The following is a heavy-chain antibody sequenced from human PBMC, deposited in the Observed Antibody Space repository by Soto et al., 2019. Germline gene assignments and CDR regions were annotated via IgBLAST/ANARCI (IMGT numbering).Heavy chain of an antibody. D-gene: IGHD3-10*01. CDR2: INPNSGGT. Sequence: ASVKVSCKASGYTFTGYYMHWLRQAPGQGLEWMGWINPNSGGTNYAQKFQGWVTMTRDTSISTAYMELSRLRSDDTAVYYCARAAYYGSGRYYNVDYYYYMDVWGKGTTVTVSS. CDR1: GYTFTGYY. CDR3: ARAAYYGSGRYYNVDYYYYMDV. V-gene: IGHV1-2*04. J-gene: IGHJ6*03.